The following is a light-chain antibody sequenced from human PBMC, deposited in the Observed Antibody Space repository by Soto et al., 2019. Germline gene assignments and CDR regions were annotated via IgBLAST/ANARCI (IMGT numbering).Light chain of an antibody. CDR3: QQRRSWPEA. Sequence: EIVVTQSPATLSLSPGERATLSCRASQSVTNSLAWYQHKPGQAPRLLIFDASNRATDIPARFSGTGSGTDFTLTISSLEPEDSAVYYCQQRRSWPEAFGQGTKLEIK. J-gene: IGKJ2*01. V-gene: IGKV3-11*01. CDR1: QSVTNS. CDR2: DAS.